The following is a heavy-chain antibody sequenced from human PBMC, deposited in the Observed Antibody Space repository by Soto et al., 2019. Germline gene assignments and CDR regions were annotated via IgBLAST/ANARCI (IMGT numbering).Heavy chain of an antibody. D-gene: IGHD3-22*01. CDR1: GFTFSSYS. CDR2: ISSSSSTI. Sequence: GGSLRLSCAASGFTFSSYSMNWVRQAPGKGLEWVSYISSSSSTIYYADSVKGRFTISRDNAKNSLYLQMNSLRDEDTAVYYCARMGLVVISDNWFDPWGQGTLVTVSS. V-gene: IGHV3-48*02. J-gene: IGHJ5*02. CDR3: ARMGLVVISDNWFDP.